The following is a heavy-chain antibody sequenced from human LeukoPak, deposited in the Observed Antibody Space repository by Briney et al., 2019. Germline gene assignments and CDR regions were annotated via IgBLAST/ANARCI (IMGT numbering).Heavy chain of an antibody. CDR1: GYTFTNYA. D-gene: IGHD5-12*01. CDR3: ARVRGYSGSRYSDY. V-gene: IGHV1-3*01. Sequence: GASVKVSCKASGYTFTNYAIYWVRQAPGQGLEWMGWINAANGNTKYSQKFQGRVTITRDTSASAVYMRLSSLRSEDTAVYYCARVRGYSGSRYSDYWGQGTLVTVSS. J-gene: IGHJ4*02. CDR2: INAANGNT.